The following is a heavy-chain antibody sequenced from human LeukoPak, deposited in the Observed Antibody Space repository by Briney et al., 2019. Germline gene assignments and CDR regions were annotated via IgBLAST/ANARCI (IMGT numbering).Heavy chain of an antibody. J-gene: IGHJ4*02. Sequence: PSETLSLTCTVSGGSISSYYWSWIRQPPGKGLEWIGYIYHSGSTYYNPSLKSRVTISVDRSKNQFSLKLSSVTAADTAVYYCARVYGDSSFDYWGQGTLVTVSS. D-gene: IGHD4-17*01. CDR1: GGSISSYY. CDR2: IYHSGST. V-gene: IGHV4-59*12. CDR3: ARVYGDSSFDY.